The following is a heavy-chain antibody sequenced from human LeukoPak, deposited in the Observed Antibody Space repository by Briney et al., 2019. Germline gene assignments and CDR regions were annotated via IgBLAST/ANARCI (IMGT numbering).Heavy chain of an antibody. J-gene: IGHJ4*02. D-gene: IGHD1-26*01. CDR2: INHSGST. V-gene: IGHV4-34*01. CDR1: GGSFSGYY. CDR3: ARGEWELGY. Sequence: TETLSLTCAVYGGSFSGYYWSWIRQPPGKGLEWIGEINHSGSTNYNPSLKSRVTISVDTSKNQFSLKLSSVTAADTAVYYCARGEWELGYWGQGTLVTVSS.